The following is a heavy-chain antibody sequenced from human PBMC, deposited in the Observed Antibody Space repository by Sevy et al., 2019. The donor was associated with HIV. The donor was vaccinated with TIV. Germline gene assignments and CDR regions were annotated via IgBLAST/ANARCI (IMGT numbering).Heavy chain of an antibody. CDR2: IHNAGNT. CDR1: GASMRSSQF. J-gene: IGHJ4*02. D-gene: IGHD6-19*01. CDR3: VRLLQWLCPSFDS. Sequence: SETLSLTCTVSGASMRSSQFWGWIRQPPGKGLEWIGSIHNAGNTYYTPSLKTRLFISVDTSKNHFSLKLNSVTAADTAVYYCVRLLQWLCPSFDSWGQGILVSVSS. V-gene: IGHV4-39*02.